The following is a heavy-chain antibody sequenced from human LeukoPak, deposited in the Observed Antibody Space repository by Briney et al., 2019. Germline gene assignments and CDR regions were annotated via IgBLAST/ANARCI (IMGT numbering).Heavy chain of an antibody. V-gene: IGHV3-30*02. D-gene: IGHD2/OR15-2a*01. CDR2: IRYDGSNK. CDR1: GFTFSSYS. CDR3: AKDHSSWRRSPTDRPWDDY. J-gene: IGHJ4*02. Sequence: QSGGSLRLSCAASGFTFSSYSMNWVRQAPGKGLEWVAFIRYDGSNKYYVDSVKGRFTISRDNSKNTLYLQMNSLRLEDTAVYYCAKDHSSWRRSPTDRPWDDYWGQGSLVTVSS.